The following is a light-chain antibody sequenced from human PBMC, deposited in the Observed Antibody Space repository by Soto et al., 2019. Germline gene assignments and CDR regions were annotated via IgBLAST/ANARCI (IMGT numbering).Light chain of an antibody. CDR1: QSVSTY. Sequence: EIVLTQSPATLSLSPGEGATLSCRASQSVSTYLAWYQQKPGQAPRLLIYGAFNRATGIPARFSGSGSGTDFTLTIGSLEPEDFAVYYCQQGGSFGGGTKVEIK. J-gene: IGKJ4*01. CDR2: GAF. V-gene: IGKV3-11*01. CDR3: QQGGS.